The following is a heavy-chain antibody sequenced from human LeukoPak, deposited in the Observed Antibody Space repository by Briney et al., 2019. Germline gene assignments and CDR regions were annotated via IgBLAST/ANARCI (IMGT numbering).Heavy chain of an antibody. Sequence: ASVKVSCKASGYTFSNYGITWVRQAPGQGLEWMGMISGHNGDVNYAPKFQGRVTMTTDTSTTTAYMELRSLRFDDTAVYYCARYNSLLRGVTTSDYWGQGTLVTVSS. CDR3: ARYNSLLRGVTTSDY. D-gene: IGHD3-10*01. CDR1: GYTFSNYG. J-gene: IGHJ4*02. V-gene: IGHV1-18*01. CDR2: ISGHNGDV.